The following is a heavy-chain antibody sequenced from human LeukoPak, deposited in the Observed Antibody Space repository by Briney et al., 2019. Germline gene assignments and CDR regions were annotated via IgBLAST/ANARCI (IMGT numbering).Heavy chain of an antibody. CDR2: IWYDGTNE. CDR1: GFTFSSYG. V-gene: IGHV3-33*06. D-gene: IGHD2-2*01. Sequence: GGSLRLSCAASGFTFSSYGMHWVRQAPGKGLEGVAVIWYDGTNEYYADSVKGRFTISRDNSKNTLYLQMNSLRAEDTAVYYCAKDPGYCSSTNCYGYYYYMDVWGQGTTVTVSS. J-gene: IGHJ6*03. CDR3: AKDPGYCSSTNCYGYYYYMDV.